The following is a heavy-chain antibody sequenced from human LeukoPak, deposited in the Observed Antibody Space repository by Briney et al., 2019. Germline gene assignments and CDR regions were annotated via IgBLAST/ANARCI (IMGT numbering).Heavy chain of an antibody. CDR3: ARRDIVVVVSASDY. V-gene: IGHV3-23*01. CDR1: GFTFSDYV. CDR2: ITASGDRT. D-gene: IGHD2-15*01. Sequence: GGSLRLSCAASGFTFSDYVMIWVRQAPGKGLEWVSGITASGDRTFYGDSVRGRFTMSRDNSKNTVYLQMNSLRVDDTAVYYCARRDIVVVVSASDYWGRGTLVTVSS. J-gene: IGHJ4*02.